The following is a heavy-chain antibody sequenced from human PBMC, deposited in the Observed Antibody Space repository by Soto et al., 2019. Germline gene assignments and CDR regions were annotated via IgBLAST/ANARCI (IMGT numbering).Heavy chain of an antibody. V-gene: IGHV1-18*01. Sequence: ASVKVSCKASGYTFTSYGISWVRQAPGQGLEWMGWISGYNSNTNYAQKLQGRVTMTTDTSTSTAYMELRSLSSDDTAVYYCARDPGGTDFAEWTYYFDYWGQGTLVTVSS. CDR3: ARDPGGTDFAEWTYYFDY. CDR2: ISGYNSNT. D-gene: IGHD3-3*01. J-gene: IGHJ4*02. CDR1: GYTFTSYG.